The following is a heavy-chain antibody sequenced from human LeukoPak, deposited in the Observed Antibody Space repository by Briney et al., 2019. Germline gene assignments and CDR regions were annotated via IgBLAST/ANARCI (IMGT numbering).Heavy chain of an antibody. D-gene: IGHD6-13*01. CDR3: ARDWLRKAAGVAFDI. CDR1: GFTFSSYA. CDR2: ISYDGSNK. J-gene: IGHJ3*02. Sequence: GRSLRLSCAASGFTFSSYAMHWVRQAPGKGLEWVAVISYDGSNKYYADSVKGRFTISRDNSKNTLYLQMNSLRAEDTAVYYCARDWLRKAAGVAFDIWGQGTMVTVSS. V-gene: IGHV3-30-3*01.